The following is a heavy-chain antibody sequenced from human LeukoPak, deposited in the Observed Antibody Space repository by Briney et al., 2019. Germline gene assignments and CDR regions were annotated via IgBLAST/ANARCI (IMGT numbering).Heavy chain of an antibody. Sequence: PSETLSLTCSVSGGSISSYYWRWIRQPPGKGLEWIGYIYYSGSTNYNPSLKSRVTISVDTSKNQFSLKLSSVTAADTAVYYCARAVKPPDKIVGAPLGTLPYGMDVWGQGTTVTVSS. CDR2: IYYSGST. V-gene: IGHV4-59*01. D-gene: IGHD1-26*01. CDR1: GGSISSYY. J-gene: IGHJ6*02. CDR3: ARAVKPPDKIVGAPLGTLPYGMDV.